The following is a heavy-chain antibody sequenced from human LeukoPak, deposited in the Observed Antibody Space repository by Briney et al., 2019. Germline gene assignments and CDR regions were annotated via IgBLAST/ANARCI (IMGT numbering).Heavy chain of an antibody. CDR2: ISSSSSYI. CDR3: ARGSGWYYFDN. D-gene: IGHD6-19*01. V-gene: IGHV3-21*01. CDR1: GFTFSSYS. J-gene: IGHJ4*02. Sequence: KSGGSLRLSCAASGFTFSSYSMNWVRQAPGKGLEWVSSISSSSSYIYYADSVKGRFTISRDNAKNSLYLQMNSLRAEDTAVYYCARGSGWYYFDNWGQGTLVTVSS.